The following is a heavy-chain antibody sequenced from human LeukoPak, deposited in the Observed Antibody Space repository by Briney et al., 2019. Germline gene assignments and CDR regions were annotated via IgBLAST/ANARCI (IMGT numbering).Heavy chain of an antibody. Sequence: GGSLRLSCAASGFTFSTYWMHWVRQAPGKGLVWVSRINGDGTSTSTSYADSVKGRFTISRDNAKNTLYLHMNTLRAKDTAVYYCARDRDYGAPDYWGRGTLVTVSS. CDR1: GFTFSTYW. D-gene: IGHD4-17*01. V-gene: IGHV3-74*01. CDR2: INGDGTSTST. J-gene: IGHJ4*02. CDR3: ARDRDYGAPDY.